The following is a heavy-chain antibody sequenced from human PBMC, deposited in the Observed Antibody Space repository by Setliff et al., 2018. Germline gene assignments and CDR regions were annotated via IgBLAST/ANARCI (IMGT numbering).Heavy chain of an antibody. Sequence: SVKVSCKASGGTFSSYTISWVRQAPGQGLEWMGRIIPILGIAIYAQKFQGRVTMTEDTSTDTAYMELSSLRSEDTAVYYCATPAIAAAGTLFFDYWGQGTLVTVSS. CDR2: IIPILGIA. V-gene: IGHV1-69*02. D-gene: IGHD6-13*01. CDR3: ATPAIAAAGTLFFDY. J-gene: IGHJ4*02. CDR1: GGTFSSYT.